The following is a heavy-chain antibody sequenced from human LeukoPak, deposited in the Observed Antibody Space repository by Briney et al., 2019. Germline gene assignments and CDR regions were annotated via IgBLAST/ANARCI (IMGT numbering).Heavy chain of an antibody. CDR1: GGSISNYC. CDR3: ATPYDAKTAPYDH. CDR2: IYTSGSS. Sequence: SETLSLTCTVSGGSISNYCWSWVRQHPGGGLEWMMVIYTSGSSDYNPSLKSRVTMSVDTSKTQVSMELRFLTAADTALYYCATPYDAKTAPYDHWGQGTLVTVSS. V-gene: IGHV4-4*09. D-gene: IGHD3-3*01. J-gene: IGHJ4*02.